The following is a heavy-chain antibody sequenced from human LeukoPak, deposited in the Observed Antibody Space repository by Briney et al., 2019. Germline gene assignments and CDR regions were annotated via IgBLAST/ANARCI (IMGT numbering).Heavy chain of an antibody. CDR2: INSDGINT. J-gene: IGHJ5*02. Sequence: GGSLRLSCTASGFTFTTYSMNWVRQAPGKGLVWVSRINSDGINTSYADSVKGRFTISRDNAKNTLNLQMNSLRAEDTAVYYCARDLGQYYDTSDNWFDPWGQGTLVTVSS. V-gene: IGHV3-74*01. CDR3: ARDLGQYYDTSDNWFDP. CDR1: GFTFTTYS. D-gene: IGHD3-22*01.